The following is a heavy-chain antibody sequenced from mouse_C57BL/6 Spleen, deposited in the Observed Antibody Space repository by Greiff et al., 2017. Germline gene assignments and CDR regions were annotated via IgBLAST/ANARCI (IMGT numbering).Heavy chain of an antibody. D-gene: IGHD2-3*01. Sequence: EVQLQQSGPELVKPGASVKISCKASGYTFTDYYMNWVKQSHGKSLEWIGDINPNNGGTSYNQKFKGKATLTVDKSSSTAYMELRSLTSEDSAVYYCAGGNDGYYYAMDYWGQGTSVTVSS. V-gene: IGHV1-26*01. CDR1: GYTFTDYY. CDR2: INPNNGGT. CDR3: AGGNDGYYYAMDY. J-gene: IGHJ4*01.